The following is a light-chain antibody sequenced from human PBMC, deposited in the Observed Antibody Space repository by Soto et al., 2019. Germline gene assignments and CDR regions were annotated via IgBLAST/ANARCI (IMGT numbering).Light chain of an antibody. CDR2: DVS. CDR1: SSDIGGYNY. V-gene: IGLV2-14*03. CDR3: SSYTGDNTHV. J-gene: IGLJ1*01. Sequence: QSALTQPASVSGSPGQSITISCTGSSSDIGGYNYVSWYQQHPGKAPKLMINDVSNRPSGVSYRFSGSKSGNTASLTISGLQAKDEADYYCSSYTGDNTHVFGSGTKVTVL.